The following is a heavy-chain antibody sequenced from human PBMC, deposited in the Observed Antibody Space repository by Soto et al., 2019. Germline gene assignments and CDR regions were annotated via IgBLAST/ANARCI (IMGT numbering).Heavy chain of an antibody. D-gene: IGHD3-10*01. V-gene: IGHV5-51*01. J-gene: IGHJ4*02. Sequence: GESLKIPCKASGYRFTNHWIVWVRQMPGKGLEWIAILYPGDTVIEYSPSFQGQGTISADKSVSTAYLQWSNLKASDTAMYYCARLALSSGSSYPFDYWGQGALVTVSS. CDR3: ARLALSSGSSYPFDY. CDR1: GYRFTNHW. CDR2: LYPGDTVI.